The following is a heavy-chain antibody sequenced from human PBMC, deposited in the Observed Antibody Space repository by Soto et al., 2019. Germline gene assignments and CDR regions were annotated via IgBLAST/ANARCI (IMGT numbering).Heavy chain of an antibody. J-gene: IGHJ4*02. CDR2: IIPIFGTA. CDR1: GGSFNRHT. Sequence: QVQLVQSGAEVRKPGSSVRVSCKASGGSFNRHTISWVRQAPGQGLEWMGGIIPIFGTANYAQKFQGRVTITADESTSTAYMELSSLRSEDTAVYYCARSLHVDTARPFDYWGQGTLVTVSS. V-gene: IGHV1-69*01. D-gene: IGHD5-18*01. CDR3: ARSLHVDTARPFDY.